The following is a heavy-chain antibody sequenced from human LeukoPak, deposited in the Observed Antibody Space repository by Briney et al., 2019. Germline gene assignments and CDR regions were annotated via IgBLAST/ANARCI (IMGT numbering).Heavy chain of an antibody. D-gene: IGHD3/OR15-3a*01. V-gene: IGHV4-38-2*02. CDR1: GYSISSGYY. J-gene: IGHJ6*03. Sequence: SETLSLTCTVSGYSISSGYYWGWIRQPPGKGLEWIGSIYHSGSTYYNPSLKSRVTISVDTSKNQFSLKLSSVTAADTAVYYCARVWAGNPYYYMDVWGKGTTVTVSS. CDR3: ARVWAGNPYYYMDV. CDR2: IYHSGST.